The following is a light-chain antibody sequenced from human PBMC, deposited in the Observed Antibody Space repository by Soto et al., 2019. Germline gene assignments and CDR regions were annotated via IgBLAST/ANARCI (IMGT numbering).Light chain of an antibody. Sequence: QSVLTQPPSASGSPGQSVTISCTGTSSDVGGYNHVSWYQHHPGKAPQLMIYEVDKRPSGVPDRFSGSRSGNTASLTVSWLQAEDEADYYCSSYAGNNILIFGGGTKLTVL. CDR2: EVD. CDR3: SSYAGNNILI. V-gene: IGLV2-8*01. J-gene: IGLJ2*01. CDR1: SSDVGGYNH.